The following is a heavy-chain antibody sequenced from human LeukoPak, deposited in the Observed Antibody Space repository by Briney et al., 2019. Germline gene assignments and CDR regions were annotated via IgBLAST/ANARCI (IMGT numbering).Heavy chain of an antibody. CDR1: GFTFSSYA. J-gene: IGHJ4*02. CDR2: ISGSGGST. D-gene: IGHD3-22*01. Sequence: GGSLRLSCAASGFTFSSYAMSWVRQAPGKGLEWVSAISGSGGSTYYADSVKGRFTISRDNSKNTLYLQMNSLRAEDTAVYYCARDEVGYYDSSGLIDYWGQGTLVTVSS. CDR3: ARDEVGYYDSSGLIDY. V-gene: IGHV3-23*01.